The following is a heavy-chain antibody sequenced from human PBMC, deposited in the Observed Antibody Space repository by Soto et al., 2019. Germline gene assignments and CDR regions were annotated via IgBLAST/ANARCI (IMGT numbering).Heavy chain of an antibody. J-gene: IGHJ4*02. CDR2: ISAYNGNT. Sequence: QVQLVQSGAEVKKPGASVKVSCKASGYTFTNFGISWVRQAPGQGLEWMGWISAYNGNTNYAPKFQGRFTMTTDTSTITAYMEVRSLRFDDTAVYYCARGATPIDYWGQGTLVTVSS. CDR1: GYTFTNFG. D-gene: IGHD2-15*01. CDR3: ARGATPIDY. V-gene: IGHV1-18*01.